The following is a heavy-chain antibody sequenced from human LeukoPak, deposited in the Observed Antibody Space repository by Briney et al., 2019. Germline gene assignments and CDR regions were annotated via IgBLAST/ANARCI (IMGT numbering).Heavy chain of an antibody. Sequence: ASVKVSCKASGYIFTGYYIHWVRQAPGQGPEWMGWINPNSGGKNYAQKFQGRVTMTRDTSISTAYMDLGSLGPDDTAVYYCARDGEYGTGSYYRGCFDYWGQGTLVTVSS. J-gene: IGHJ4*02. CDR2: INPNSGGK. CDR3: ARDGEYGTGSYYRGCFDY. D-gene: IGHD3-10*01. V-gene: IGHV1-2*02. CDR1: GYIFTGYY.